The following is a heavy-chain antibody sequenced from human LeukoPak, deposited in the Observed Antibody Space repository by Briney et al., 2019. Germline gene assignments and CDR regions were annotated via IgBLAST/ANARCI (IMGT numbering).Heavy chain of an antibody. CDR3: ARHRSGGSQDDAFDI. J-gene: IGHJ3*02. CDR2: IKQDGSEK. CDR1: EFTFSTYW. D-gene: IGHD2-15*01. V-gene: IGHV3-7*01. Sequence: GGSLRLSCAASEFTFSTYWMSWVRQAPGKGLEWVADIKQDGSEKYYVDSVKGRFTISRQNAKNSLFLQMNSLRAEDTAVYYCARHRSGGSQDDAFDIWGQGTMVTVSS.